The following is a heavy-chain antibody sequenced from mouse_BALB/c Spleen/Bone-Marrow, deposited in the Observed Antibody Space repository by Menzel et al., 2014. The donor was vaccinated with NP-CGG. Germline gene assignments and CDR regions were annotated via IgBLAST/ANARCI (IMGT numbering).Heavy chain of an antibody. Sequence: VQLQQSGAELVKPGASVKLSCKASGYTFTSYYIYWVKQRPGQGLEWIGEINPSNGGTNFNEKFKSKATLTVDKSSSTAYMQLSSLTSEDSAVYYCTGSRRAMDYWGQGTSVTVSS. CDR2: INPSNGGT. J-gene: IGHJ4*01. CDR1: GYTFTSYY. V-gene: IGHV1S81*02. CDR3: TGSRRAMDY. D-gene: IGHD2-12*01.